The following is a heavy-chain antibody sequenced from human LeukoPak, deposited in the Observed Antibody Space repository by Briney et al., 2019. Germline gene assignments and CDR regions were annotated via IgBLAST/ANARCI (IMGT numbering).Heavy chain of an antibody. J-gene: IGHJ6*02. CDR3: AKGGLRYFDWFQLSYYYGMDV. CDR2: ISGRGGST. D-gene: IGHD3-9*01. Sequence: GGSLSLSCAASGFTFSSYAMSWVRQAPGKGLEWVSAISGRGGSTYYADSVKGRFTISRDNSKNTLYLQMNSLRAEDTAVYYCAKGGLRYFDWFQLSYYYGMDVWGQGTTVTVSS. V-gene: IGHV3-23*01. CDR1: GFTFSSYA.